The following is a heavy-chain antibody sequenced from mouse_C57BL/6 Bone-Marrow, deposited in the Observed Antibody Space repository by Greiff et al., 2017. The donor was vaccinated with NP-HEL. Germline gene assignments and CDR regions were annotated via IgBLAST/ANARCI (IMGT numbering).Heavy chain of an antibody. CDR2: INPGSGGT. CDR1: GYAFTNYL. D-gene: IGHD2-5*01. J-gene: IGHJ2*01. Sequence: VQLQQSGAELVRPGTSVKVSCKASGYAFTNYLIEWVKQRPGQGLEWIGVINPGSGGTNYNEKFKGKATLTADKSSSTAYMQLSSLTSEDSAVYCCARNSNYRYYFDYWGQGTTLTVSS. CDR3: ARNSNYRYYFDY. V-gene: IGHV1-54*01.